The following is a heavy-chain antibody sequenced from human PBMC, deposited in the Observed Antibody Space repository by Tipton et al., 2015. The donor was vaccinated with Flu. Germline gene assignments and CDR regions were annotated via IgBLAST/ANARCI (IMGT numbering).Heavy chain of an antibody. CDR3: ARGYDFWNYMDV. J-gene: IGHJ6*03. CDR2: ISAYNGNT. CDR1: GYTFTSYG. D-gene: IGHD3-3*01. V-gene: IGHV1-18*04. Sequence: QSGAEVKKPGASVKVSCKASGYTFTSYGISWVRQAPGQGLEWMGWISAYNGNTNYAQKFQGRVTMTRDTSISTAYMELSRLRSDDTAVYYCARGYDFWNYMDVWGKGTTVTVSS.